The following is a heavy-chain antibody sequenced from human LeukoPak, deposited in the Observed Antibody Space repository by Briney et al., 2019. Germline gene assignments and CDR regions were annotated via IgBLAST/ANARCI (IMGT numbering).Heavy chain of an antibody. CDR2: IYYSGST. Sequence: SEALSLTCTVSGGSISSYYWSWIRQPPGKGLEWIGYIYYSGSTNYNPSLKSRVTISVDTSKNQFSLKLSSVTAADTAVYYCARHVKGATPLLYFDYWGQGTLVTVSS. CDR1: GGSISSYY. D-gene: IGHD1-26*01. J-gene: IGHJ4*02. CDR3: ARHVKGATPLLYFDY. V-gene: IGHV4-59*08.